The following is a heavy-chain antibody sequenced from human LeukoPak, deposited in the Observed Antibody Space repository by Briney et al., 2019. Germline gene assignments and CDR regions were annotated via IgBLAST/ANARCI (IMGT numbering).Heavy chain of an antibody. Sequence: SETLSLTCTVSGDSISSGSHYWSWIRQPAGRGLEWIGRIYTTGSTNYNPSLKGRVTISVDTSKNQFSLKLSSVTAADTAVYYCAREPGQLDYWGQGTLVTVSS. J-gene: IGHJ4*02. D-gene: IGHD1-1*01. CDR3: AREPGQLDY. V-gene: IGHV4-61*02. CDR2: IYTTGST. CDR1: GDSISSGSHY.